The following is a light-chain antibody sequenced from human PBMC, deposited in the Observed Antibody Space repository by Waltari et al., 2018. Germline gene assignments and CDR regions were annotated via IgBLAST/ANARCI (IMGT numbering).Light chain of an antibody. V-gene: IGKV1-5*01. J-gene: IGKJ3*01. Sequence: DIQMTQSPSTLSASVGDRVTITCRASQSISSWLAWYQQKPGKAPKLLIYDASSLESGVPSRFSGSGSGTEFTLTISSLQPDDFATHYCQQYNHYSPFTFGPGTKVDIK. CDR2: DAS. CDR1: QSISSW. CDR3: QQYNHYSPFT.